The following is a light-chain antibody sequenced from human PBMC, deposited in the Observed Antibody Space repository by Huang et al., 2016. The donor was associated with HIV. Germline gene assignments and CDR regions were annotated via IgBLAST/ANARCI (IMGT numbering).Light chain of an antibody. V-gene: IGKV3-15*01. CDR3: QQYNNWPPEVT. CDR2: DEY. J-gene: IGKJ2*01. Sequence: EVVMTQSPATLSVSPGERVTLSCRASESSSSNLAWYQQKPGQAPRLLLCDEYTGATGIPARFSGSVSGTEFTLTISSLQSEDFALYYGQQYNNWPPEVTFGQGTKLEI. CDR1: ESSSSN.